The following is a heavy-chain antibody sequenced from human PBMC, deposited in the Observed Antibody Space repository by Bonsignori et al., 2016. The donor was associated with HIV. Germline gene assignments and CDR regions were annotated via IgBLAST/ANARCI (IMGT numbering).Heavy chain of an antibody. V-gene: IGHV3-66*01. CDR3: ARDHFDSSGYYYPFDY. CDR2: IYGGGST. J-gene: IGHJ4*02. D-gene: IGHD3-22*01. Sequence: WIRQPPGKGLEWVSVIYGGGSTYYADSVKGRFTISRDNSKNTLYLQMNSLRAEDTAVYYCARDHFDSSGYYYPFDYWGPGNPGHRLL.